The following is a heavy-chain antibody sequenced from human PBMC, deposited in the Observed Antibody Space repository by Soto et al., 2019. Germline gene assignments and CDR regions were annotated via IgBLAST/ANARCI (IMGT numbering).Heavy chain of an antibody. Sequence: ASVKVSCKSSGYPFTHYGITWIRQARGQGLEWMGWISPFNGNTNYGQTLQGRVTLTTETSTSTVYMELRSLRSDDTAVYYCARDQSFDRTYYYGIDFWGQGTMVTVSS. J-gene: IGHJ6*02. V-gene: IGHV1-18*01. D-gene: IGHD3-16*01. CDR2: ISPFNGNT. CDR1: GYPFTHYG. CDR3: ARDQSFDRTYYYGIDF.